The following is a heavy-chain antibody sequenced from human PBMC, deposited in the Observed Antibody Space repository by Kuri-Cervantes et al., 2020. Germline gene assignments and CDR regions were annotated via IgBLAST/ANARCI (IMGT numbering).Heavy chain of an antibody. D-gene: IGHD3-22*01. V-gene: IGHV3-7*01. Sequence: GESLKISCIASGFTLSSYYMSWVRQAPGKGLEWVANIKKDGSEKYYVDSVKGRFTISRDNAKNSLYLQMNSLRAEDTAVFYCARNQNYYHSGSYYYHYGVDVWGQGTTVTVSS. J-gene: IGHJ6*02. CDR1: GFTLSSYY. CDR2: IKKDGSEK. CDR3: ARNQNYYHSGSYYYHYGVDV.